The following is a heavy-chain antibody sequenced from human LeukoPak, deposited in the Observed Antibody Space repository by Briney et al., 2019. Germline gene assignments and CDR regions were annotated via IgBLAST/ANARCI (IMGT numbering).Heavy chain of an antibody. V-gene: IGHV1-2*02. CDR1: GYTFTGYY. CDR3: ARDANSGGLNCFDP. CDR2: INPNSGGT. Sequence: ASVKVSCKASGYTFTGYYIHWVRQAPGQGLEWMGWINPNSGGTNYAQKFQGRVTMTRDTSISTAYMELSRLRSDDTAVYYCARDANSGGLNCFDPWGQGTLVTVSS. D-gene: IGHD4/OR15-4a*01. J-gene: IGHJ5*02.